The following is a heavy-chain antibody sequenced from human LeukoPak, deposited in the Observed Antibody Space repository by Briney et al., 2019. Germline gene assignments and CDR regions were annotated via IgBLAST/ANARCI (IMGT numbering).Heavy chain of an antibody. V-gene: IGHV1-69*05. CDR2: IIPIFGTA. CDR1: GGTFSSYA. CDR3: AREEYDSSGPDRYYFDY. J-gene: IGHJ4*02. Sequence: VASVKVSCKASGGTFSSYAISWVRQAPGQGLEWMGGIIPIFGTANYAQKFQGRVTITTDESTSIAYMELSSLRSEDTAVYYCAREEYDSSGPDRYYFDYWGQGTLVTVSS. D-gene: IGHD3-22*01.